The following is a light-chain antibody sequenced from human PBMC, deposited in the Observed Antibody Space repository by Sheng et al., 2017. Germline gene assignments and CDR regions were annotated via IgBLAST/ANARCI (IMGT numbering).Light chain of an antibody. CDR1: QSILSRSNNKNY. V-gene: IGKV4-1*01. CDR2: WAS. Sequence: DIVMTQSPDSLAVSLGERATINCKSSQSILSRSNNKNYLTWYQQKPGQPPKLLIYWASTRESGVPVRFSGSGSGTEFTLTISSLQSEDFAVYFCQQYYSSPLTFGGGTKVEIK. J-gene: IGKJ4*01. CDR3: QQYYSSPLT.